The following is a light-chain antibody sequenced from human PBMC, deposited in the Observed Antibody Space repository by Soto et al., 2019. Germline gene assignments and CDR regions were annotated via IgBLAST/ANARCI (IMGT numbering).Light chain of an antibody. Sequence: QSALTQPPSASGSPGQSVTISCTGTSSDVGGYKYVSWYQQKSGKAPKLIIYEVNERPSGVPDRFSGSKSDNTASLTVSGLQAEDEADYYCIAYPGLNNVLFGGGTKVTVL. CDR3: IAYPGLNNVL. CDR2: EVN. V-gene: IGLV2-8*01. J-gene: IGLJ2*01. CDR1: SSDVGGYKY.